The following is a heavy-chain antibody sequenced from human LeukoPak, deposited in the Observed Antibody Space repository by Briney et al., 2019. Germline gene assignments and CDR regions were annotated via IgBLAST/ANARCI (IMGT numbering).Heavy chain of an antibody. D-gene: IGHD4-23*01. CDR2: IYYSGST. Sequence: SETLSLTCTVSGGSISSYYWGWIRQPPGKGLEWIGYIYYSGSTNYNPSLKSRVTISVDTSKNQFSLKLSSVTAADTAVYYCARPSKAGTTTTVVMDAFDIWGQGTMVTVSS. CDR3: ARPSKAGTTTTVVMDAFDI. CDR1: GGSISSYY. J-gene: IGHJ3*02. V-gene: IGHV4-59*01.